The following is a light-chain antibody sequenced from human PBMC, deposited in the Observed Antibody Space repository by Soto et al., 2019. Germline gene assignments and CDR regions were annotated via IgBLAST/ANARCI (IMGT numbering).Light chain of an antibody. J-gene: IGKJ1*01. V-gene: IGKV3-20*01. CDR1: QSVRSNY. CDR3: QQYGSSGT. Sequence: EIVLTQSPGTLSLSPGERATLSCRASQSVRSNYLAWYQQKPGQAPRLLIYGASIRATGIPARFSGSGSGTDFTLTISRLEPEDFAVYYCQQYGSSGTFGQGTKVDIK. CDR2: GAS.